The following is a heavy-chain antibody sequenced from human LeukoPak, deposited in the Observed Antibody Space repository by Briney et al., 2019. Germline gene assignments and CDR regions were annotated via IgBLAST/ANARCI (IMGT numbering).Heavy chain of an antibody. V-gene: IGHV1-2*02. CDR3: ARERANSFDT. CDR2: INPTSGGT. CDR1: GFTFSDYY. J-gene: IGHJ5*02. Sequence: GASVKVSCKASGFTFSDYYIHWVRQAPGQGLEWMGWINPTSGGTNYAQQFQGSVTLTRDTSISTASMELSRLRSDDTAVYYCARERANSFDTWGQGTLVTVSS.